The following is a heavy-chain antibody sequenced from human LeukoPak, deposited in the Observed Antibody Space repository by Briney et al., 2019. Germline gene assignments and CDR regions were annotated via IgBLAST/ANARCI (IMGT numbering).Heavy chain of an antibody. J-gene: IGHJ3*02. V-gene: IGHV1-69*13. CDR1: GGTFSSYA. CDR3: ARDLGAAYYYDSSGSNDAFDI. Sequence: SVKVSCKASGGTFSSYAISWVRQAPGQGLEWMGGIMPIFGTANYAQKFQGRVTITADESTSTAYMELSSLRSEDTAVYYCARDLGAAYYYDSSGSNDAFDIWGQGTMVTVSS. CDR2: IMPIFGTA. D-gene: IGHD3-22*01.